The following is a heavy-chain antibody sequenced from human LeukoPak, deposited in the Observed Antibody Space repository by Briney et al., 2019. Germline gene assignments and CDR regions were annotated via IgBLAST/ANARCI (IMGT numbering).Heavy chain of an antibody. CDR3: ARVGGDTLYYYHYYMDV. J-gene: IGHJ6*03. D-gene: IGHD2-21*01. CDR2: ISSSSSTI. Sequence: GGSLRLSCAASGFTFSSYSMNWVRQAPGKGLEWVSYISSSSSTIYYADSVKGRFTISRDNAKNSVHLQMNSLRGEDTAVYYCARVGGDTLYYYHYYMDVWGKGTTVTVSS. V-gene: IGHV3-48*01. CDR1: GFTFSSYS.